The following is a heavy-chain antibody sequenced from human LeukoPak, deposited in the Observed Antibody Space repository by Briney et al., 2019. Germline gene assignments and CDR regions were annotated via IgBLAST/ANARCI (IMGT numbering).Heavy chain of an antibody. Sequence: PSETLSLTCAVYGESFSGYYWNWIRQPPGKGLEWIGEINYSGRSNYNPSLKSRVTISVDTSKNQISLKLTSVTAANTAVYCCARNREPAATIDYWGQGTLVTVSS. CDR1: GESFSGYY. D-gene: IGHD2-2*01. V-gene: IGHV4-34*01. CDR3: ARNREPAATIDY. CDR2: INYSGRS. J-gene: IGHJ4*02.